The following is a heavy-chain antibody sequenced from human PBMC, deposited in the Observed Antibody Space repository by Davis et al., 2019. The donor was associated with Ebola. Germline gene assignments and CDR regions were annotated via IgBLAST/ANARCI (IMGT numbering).Heavy chain of an antibody. CDR1: GGSFSGYY. V-gene: IGHV4-34*01. J-gene: IGHJ4*02. CDR2: INHSGST. Sequence: MPSETLSLTCAVYGGSFSGYYWSWIRQPPGKGLEWIGEINHSGSTNYNPSLKSRVTISVDTSKNQFSLKLSSVTAADTAVYYCAGTKYSGYSRTTFDYWGQGTLVTVSS. CDR3: AGTKYSGYSRTTFDY. D-gene: IGHD5-12*01.